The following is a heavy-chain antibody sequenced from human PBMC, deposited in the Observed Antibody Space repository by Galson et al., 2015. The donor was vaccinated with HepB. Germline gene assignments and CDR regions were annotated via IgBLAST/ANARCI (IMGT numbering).Heavy chain of an antibody. V-gene: IGHV3-48*04. CDR3: ARDNYDSGSHHALDI. J-gene: IGHJ3*02. CDR1: GFSLNTYS. D-gene: IGHD3-10*01. Sequence: SLRLSCAASGFSLNTYSINWVRQAPGKGLEWISNIGGSINNIYYADSVKGRLTISRDIARNSIFLQMNSLRVEDTAVYYCARDNYDSGSHHALDIWGQGTTVTVSS. CDR2: IGGSINNI.